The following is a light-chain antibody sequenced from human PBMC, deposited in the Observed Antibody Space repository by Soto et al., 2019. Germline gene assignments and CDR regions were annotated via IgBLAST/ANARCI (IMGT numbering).Light chain of an antibody. CDR2: EVS. CDR1: SSDVGGYNY. J-gene: IGLJ3*02. Sequence: QSALTQPASVSGSPGQSITISCTGTSSDVGGYNYVSWYQQHPGKAPKLMIYEVSNRPSGVSNRFSGSKSGNTASLTISGVQDEDEADYYCSSYTSSTGVFGGGTKLTVL. CDR3: SSYTSSTGV. V-gene: IGLV2-14*01.